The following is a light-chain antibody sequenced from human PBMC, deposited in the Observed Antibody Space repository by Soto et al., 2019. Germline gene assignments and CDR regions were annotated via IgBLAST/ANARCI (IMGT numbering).Light chain of an antibody. V-gene: IGKV3-15*01. CDR3: QQYNNPVDT. CDR1: QSVSSN. Sequence: EIVMTQSPATLSVSPGERATLSCRASQSVSSNLAWYQQKPGQAHRLLIYGASTRATGIPARFSGSGSGTEFTLTISSLQSEDFAVYYCQQYNNPVDTFDQGTKVEIK. CDR2: GAS. J-gene: IGKJ1*01.